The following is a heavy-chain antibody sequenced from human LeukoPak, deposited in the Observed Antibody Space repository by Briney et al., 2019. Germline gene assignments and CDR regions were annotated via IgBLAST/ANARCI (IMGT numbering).Heavy chain of an antibody. D-gene: IGHD5-12*01. CDR2: IYSGGTT. CDR3: ARGLFNGYDTALTPFDH. V-gene: IGHV3-66*01. Sequence: GGSLRLSCAASGLTVSSNYMSWVRQAPGKGLEWVSVIYSGGTTYYADSVKARFTISRDNSRNTLYLQMNSLRAEDTAVYFCARGLFNGYDTALTPFDHWGLGTLVTVSS. J-gene: IGHJ4*02. CDR1: GLTVSSNY.